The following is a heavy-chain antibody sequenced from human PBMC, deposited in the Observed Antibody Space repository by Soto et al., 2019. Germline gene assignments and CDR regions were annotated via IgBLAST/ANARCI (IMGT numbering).Heavy chain of an antibody. V-gene: IGHV1-2*02. CDR3: AREEGGLWFGEFPYYYYGMDV. CDR2: INPNSGGT. D-gene: IGHD3-10*01. J-gene: IGHJ6*02. Sequence: ASVKVSCKASGYTFTGYYMHWVRQAPGQGLEWMGWINPNSGGTNYAQKFQGRVTMTRDTSISTAYMELSRLRSDDTAVYYCAREEGGLWFGEFPYYYYGMDVWGQGTTVTVSS. CDR1: GYTFTGYY.